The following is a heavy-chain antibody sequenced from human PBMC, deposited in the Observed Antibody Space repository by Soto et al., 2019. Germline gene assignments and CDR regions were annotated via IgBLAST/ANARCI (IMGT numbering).Heavy chain of an antibody. CDR2: IIPLFGTA. J-gene: IGHJ6*02. V-gene: IGHV1-69*06. CDR1: GGTFNNHT. Sequence: QVQLAQSGAEVKKPGSSVKVSCKASGGTFNNHTISWVRQAPGQGLEWMGGIIPLFGTANYAQKFQGRVTITADKSTSTAYMELSSQRSEDTAVYYCARHSRVAAVARYYYGMDVWGQGTTVTVSS. CDR3: ARHSRVAAVARYYYGMDV. D-gene: IGHD6-25*01.